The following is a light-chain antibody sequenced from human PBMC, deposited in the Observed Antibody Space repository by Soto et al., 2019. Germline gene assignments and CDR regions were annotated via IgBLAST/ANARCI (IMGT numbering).Light chain of an antibody. J-gene: IGKJ5*01. Sequence: TLTTQSPCTLSLSPGAIATLSCRASQSVSSSYLAWYQQKPGQAPRLLIYGASTRATGIPARFSGSGSGTEFTLTISSLQSEDFAVYYCQQYNNWPPITFGQGTRLEI. CDR1: QSVSSSY. CDR3: QQYNNWPPIT. CDR2: GAS. V-gene: IGKV3D-15*01.